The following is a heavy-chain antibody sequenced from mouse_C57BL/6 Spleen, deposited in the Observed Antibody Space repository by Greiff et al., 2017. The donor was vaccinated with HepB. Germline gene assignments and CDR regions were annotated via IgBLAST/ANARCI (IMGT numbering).Heavy chain of an antibody. CDR1: GYTFTSYW. CDR2: IHPNSGST. J-gene: IGHJ2*01. CDR3: AKEFITTVVYFDY. D-gene: IGHD1-1*01. V-gene: IGHV1-64*01. Sequence: QVQLKQSGAELVKPGASVKLSCKASGYTFTSYWMHWVKQRPGQGLEWIGMIHPNSGSTNYNEKFKSKATLTVDKSSSTAYMQLSSLTSEDSAVYYCAKEFITTVVYFDYWGQGTTLTVSS.